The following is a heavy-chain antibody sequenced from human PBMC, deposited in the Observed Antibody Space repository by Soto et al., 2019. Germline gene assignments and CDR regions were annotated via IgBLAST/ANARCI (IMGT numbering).Heavy chain of an antibody. V-gene: IGHV3-7*03. CDR3: ARVTSHYFDN. Sequence: VGSLRLSCAASGFTFSTSWMSWVRQAPGKGLEWVANINEDGSEKYYVDSVEGRFTISRDNAKTSLFLHVNSLRAEDTAVYFCARVTSHYFDNWGQGTLVTVSS. J-gene: IGHJ4*02. CDR2: INEDGSEK. CDR1: GFTFSTSW.